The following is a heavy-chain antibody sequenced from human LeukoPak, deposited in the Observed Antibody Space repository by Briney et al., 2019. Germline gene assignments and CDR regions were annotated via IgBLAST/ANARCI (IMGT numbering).Heavy chain of an antibody. CDR1: GGSISSYY. CDR3: ASSPVGYSSSWYREGAFDI. CDR2: IYYSGST. J-gene: IGHJ3*02. D-gene: IGHD6-13*01. Sequence: SETLSLTCAVSGGSISSYYWSWIRQPPGKGLEWIGYIYYSGSTNYNPSLKSRVTISVDTSKNQFSLKLSSVTAADTAVYYCASSPVGYSSSWYREGAFDIWGQGTMVTVSS. V-gene: IGHV4-59*01.